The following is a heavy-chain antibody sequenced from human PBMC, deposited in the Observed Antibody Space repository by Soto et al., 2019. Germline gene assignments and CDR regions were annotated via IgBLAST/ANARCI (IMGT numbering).Heavy chain of an antibody. CDR1: RFTFSTSW. J-gene: IGHJ4*02. V-gene: IGHV3-7*01. CDR2: INQDGSEK. Sequence: LXLSCAASRFTFSTSWMDWVRQTPWKGLEWVANINQDGSEKNYVDSVKGRFTISRDNAKNSLFLQMSSLTAEDSGLYYCTRYLDFWGQGTLVTVSS. CDR3: TRYLDF.